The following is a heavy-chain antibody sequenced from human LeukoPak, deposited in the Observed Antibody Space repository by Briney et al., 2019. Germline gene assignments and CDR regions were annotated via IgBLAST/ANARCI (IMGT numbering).Heavy chain of an antibody. CDR1: GFTVSSNY. J-gene: IGHJ6*04. D-gene: IGHD2-2*01. Sequence: GGSLRLSCAASGFTVSSNYMSWVRQAPGKGLEWVSVIYSGGSTYYADSVKGRFTISRDNSKNTLYLQMNSLRAEDTAVYYCARADIVVVPAADPLDVWGKGTTVTVSS. CDR3: ARADIVVVPAADPLDV. V-gene: IGHV3-66*01. CDR2: IYSGGST.